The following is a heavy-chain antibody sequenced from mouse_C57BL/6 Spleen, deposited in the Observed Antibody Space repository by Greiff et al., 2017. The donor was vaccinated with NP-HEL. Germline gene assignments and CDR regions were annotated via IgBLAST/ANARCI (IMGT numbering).Heavy chain of an antibody. V-gene: IGHV1-22*01. CDR1: GYTFTEYN. CDR3: ASPFYYGSSHWYFDV. D-gene: IGHD1-1*01. J-gene: IGHJ1*03. Sequence: EVQLQQSGPELVKPGASVKMSCKASGYTFTEYNMHWVKQSHGKSLEWIGYINPNNGGTSYNQKFKGKATLTVNKSSSTAYMELRSLTSEDSAVYYCASPFYYGSSHWYFDVWGTGTTVTVSS. CDR2: INPNNGGT.